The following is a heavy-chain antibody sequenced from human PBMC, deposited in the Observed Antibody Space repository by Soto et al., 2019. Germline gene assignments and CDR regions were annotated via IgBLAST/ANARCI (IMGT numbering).Heavy chain of an antibody. J-gene: IGHJ6*02. Sequence: GGSLRLSCAASGFTFSTYSMNWVRQAPGKGLEWVSYISSSSSTIYYADSVKGRFTISRDNAKNSLYLQMNSLRDEDTAVYYCARDAMVRGLYYYYGMDVWGQGTTVTVSS. D-gene: IGHD3-10*01. V-gene: IGHV3-48*02. CDR2: ISSSSSTI. CDR1: GFTFSTYS. CDR3: ARDAMVRGLYYYYGMDV.